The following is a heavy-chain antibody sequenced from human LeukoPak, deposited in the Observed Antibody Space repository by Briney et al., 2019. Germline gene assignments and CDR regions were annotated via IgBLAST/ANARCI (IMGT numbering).Heavy chain of an antibody. Sequence: GGSLRLSCAASGFTFSSYSINWVRQAPGKGLEWVSSISISSSYIYYADSVKGRFTISRDNAKNSLYLQMNSLRAEDTAVYYCARGPQKNGHSSGYPGYFDYWGQGTLVTVSS. CDR1: GFTFSSYS. J-gene: IGHJ4*02. CDR2: ISISSSYI. CDR3: ARGPQKNGHSSGYPGYFDY. D-gene: IGHD3-22*01. V-gene: IGHV3-21*01.